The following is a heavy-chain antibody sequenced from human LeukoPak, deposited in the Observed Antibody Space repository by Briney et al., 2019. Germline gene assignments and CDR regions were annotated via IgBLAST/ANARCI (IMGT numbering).Heavy chain of an antibody. CDR2: ISAYNGNT. V-gene: IGHV1-18*04. D-gene: IGHD2-2*01. J-gene: IGHJ4*02. CDR3: ARDVTDIVVVPAAIHLPFDY. Sequence: ASVKVSCKASGYTFTSYGISWVRQAPGQGLEWMGWISAYNGNTNYAQKLQGRVTMTTDTSTSTAYMELRSLRSDDTAVYYYARDVTDIVVVPAAIHLPFDYWGQGTLVTVSS. CDR1: GYTFTSYG.